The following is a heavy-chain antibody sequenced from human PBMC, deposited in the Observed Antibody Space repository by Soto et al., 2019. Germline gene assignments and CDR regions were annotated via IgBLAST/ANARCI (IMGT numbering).Heavy chain of an antibody. CDR2: IYSGGNT. V-gene: IGHV3-53*02. Sequence: EVQLVETGGGLIQPGGSLRLSCAASGFTVSSNYMSWVRQAPGKGLEWVSVIYSGGNTYYADSVKGRFTISRDNSKNTLYLQMNSLRAEDTAVYYCARDAVDTAMVTRDYWGQGTLVTVSS. J-gene: IGHJ4*02. CDR1: GFTVSSNY. D-gene: IGHD5-18*01. CDR3: ARDAVDTAMVTRDY.